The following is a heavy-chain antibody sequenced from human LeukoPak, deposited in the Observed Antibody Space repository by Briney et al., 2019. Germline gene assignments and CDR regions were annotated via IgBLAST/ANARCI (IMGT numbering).Heavy chain of an antibody. CDR1: GFTFSSYW. J-gene: IGHJ5*01. V-gene: IGHV3-74*01. Sequence: GGSLRLSCAASGFTFSSYWMHWVRQAPGKGLVCVSRTNTDGSSTSYADSVKGRFTISRDSAKNTLYLQMNSLRAEDTAVYYCTREGYYGSAALYSWGHGTLVTVSS. D-gene: IGHD3-10*01. CDR2: TNTDGSST. CDR3: TREGYYGSAALYS.